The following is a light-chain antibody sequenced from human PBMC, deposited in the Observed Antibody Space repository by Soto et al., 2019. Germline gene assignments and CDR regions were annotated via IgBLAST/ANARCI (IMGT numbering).Light chain of an antibody. J-gene: IGKJ3*01. CDR1: QGIGNW. CDR3: QQANNIPFT. V-gene: IGKV1-12*02. CDR2: APS. Sequence: DIQMTQSPSSVSASVGDRVSITCRASQGIGNWLAGYQQKPGKAPKLLIYAPSSLQTGVPSRFRGSGSGTHYTLTISSLQPEDFATYYCQQANNIPFTFGPGTKVDI.